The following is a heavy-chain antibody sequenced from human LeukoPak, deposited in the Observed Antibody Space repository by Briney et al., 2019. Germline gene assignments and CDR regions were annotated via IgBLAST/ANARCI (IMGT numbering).Heavy chain of an antibody. CDR2: IIPIFGTA. J-gene: IGHJ5*02. CDR3: ARENITIFGVPWTGSCWFDP. Sequence: ASVKVSCKASGGTFSSYAISWVRQAPGQGLEWMGGIIPIFGTANYAQKFQGRVTITADESTSTAYMELSSLRSEDTAVYYCARENITIFGVPWTGSCWFDPWGQGTLVTVSS. D-gene: IGHD3-3*01. CDR1: GGTFSSYA. V-gene: IGHV1-69*13.